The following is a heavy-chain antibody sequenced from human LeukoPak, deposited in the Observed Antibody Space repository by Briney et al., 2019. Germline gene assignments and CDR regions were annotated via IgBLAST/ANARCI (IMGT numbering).Heavy chain of an antibody. CDR2: IYYSGST. J-gene: IGHJ6*02. CDR1: GGSISSYY. D-gene: IGHD3-10*01. CDR3: ARVTSAPYYYGSGSYPQDYYYYGMDV. Sequence: PSETLSLTCTVSGGSISSYYWSWIRQPPGKGLEWIGYIYYSGSTNYNPSLKSRVTISVDTSKNQFPLKLSSVTAADTAVYYCARVTSAPYYYGSGSYPQDYYYYGMDVWGQGTTVTVSS. V-gene: IGHV4-59*01.